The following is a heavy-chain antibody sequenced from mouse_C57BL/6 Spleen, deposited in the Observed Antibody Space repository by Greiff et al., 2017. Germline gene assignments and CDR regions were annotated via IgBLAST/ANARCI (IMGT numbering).Heavy chain of an antibody. J-gene: IGHJ3*01. D-gene: IGHD1-1*01. CDR1: GFNIKDDY. CDR3: TTGGYYYGSSYPRFAY. Sequence: EVKLVESGAELVRPGASVKLSCTASGFNIKDDYMHWVKQRPEQGLEWIGWIDPENGDTEYASKFQGKATITADTSSNTAYLQLSSLTSEDTAVYYCTTGGYYYGSSYPRFAYWGQGTLVTVSA. CDR2: IDPENGDT. V-gene: IGHV14-4*01.